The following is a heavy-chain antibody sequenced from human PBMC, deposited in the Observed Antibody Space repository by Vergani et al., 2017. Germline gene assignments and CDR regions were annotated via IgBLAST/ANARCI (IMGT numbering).Heavy chain of an antibody. CDR2: IDHTGRH. J-gene: IGHJ6*03. D-gene: IGHD4-11*01. CDR3: ARVNTETNGHLYYYDYMDV. Sequence: QVQLQQWGGGLLKPSETLSLTCVVNGGSFTSYHWTWIRQSPGEGLQWVGDIDHTGRHDYNPSLKSRLNMSVDKSRNQFSRTFNSVTATETAIYFCARVNTETNGHLYYYDYMDVWGQGTAVTVS. V-gene: IGHV4-34*01. CDR1: GGSFTSYH.